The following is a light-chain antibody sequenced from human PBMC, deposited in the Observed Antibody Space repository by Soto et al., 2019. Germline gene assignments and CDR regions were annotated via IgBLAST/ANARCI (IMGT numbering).Light chain of an antibody. V-gene: IGKV3-11*01. CDR3: QQRSNWPGT. CDR2: DAS. J-gene: IGKJ1*01. CDR1: QSVRSS. Sequence: EIVLTQSPATLSLSPGARATLSCRASQSVRSSLAWYQQQPGQAPRLLIYDASSRATGIPARFSGSGSGTDFTLTISSLEPKDFAVYYCQQRSNWPGTFGQGTKVEIK.